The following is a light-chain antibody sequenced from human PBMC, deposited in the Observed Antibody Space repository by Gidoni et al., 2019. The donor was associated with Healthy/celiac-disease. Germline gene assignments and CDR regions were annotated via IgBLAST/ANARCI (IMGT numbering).Light chain of an antibody. CDR2: EVS. Sequence: IISCTGTSSDVGGYNYVSWYQQHPGKAPKLMIYEVSNRPSGVSNRFSGSKSGNTASLTISGLPAEDEADYYCSSYTSSSTLVFGGGTKLTVL. CDR1: SSDVGGYNY. V-gene: IGLV2-14*01. CDR3: SSYTSSSTLV. J-gene: IGLJ2*01.